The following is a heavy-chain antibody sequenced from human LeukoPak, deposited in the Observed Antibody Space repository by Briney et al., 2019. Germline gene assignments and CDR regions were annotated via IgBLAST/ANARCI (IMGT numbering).Heavy chain of an antibody. D-gene: IGHD6-19*01. Sequence: GGSLRLSCAASGFTFSSYAMHWVRQAPGKGLEWVAVISYDGSNKCYADSVKGRFTISRDNSKNTLYLQMNSLRAEDTAVYYCARVQEWLTYYLDYWGQGTLVTVSS. V-gene: IGHV3-30*04. J-gene: IGHJ4*02. CDR3: ARVQEWLTYYLDY. CDR2: ISYDGSNK. CDR1: GFTFSSYA.